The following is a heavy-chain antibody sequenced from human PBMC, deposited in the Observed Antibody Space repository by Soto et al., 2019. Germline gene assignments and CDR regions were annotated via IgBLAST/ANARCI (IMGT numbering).Heavy chain of an antibody. CDR2: ISGSGGST. J-gene: IGHJ5*02. CDR3: AKGHGVVDATPNWFDP. D-gene: IGHD2-15*01. Sequence: GGSLRLSCAGSGFTFRNYAIRWVRQSPGKGLEWVSGISGSGGSTYYADSVKGRFTISRDNSKNTVHLQMNSLRVEDTAVYYCAKGHGVVDATPNWFDPRGQGTLVTVSS. V-gene: IGHV3-23*01. CDR1: GFTFRNYA.